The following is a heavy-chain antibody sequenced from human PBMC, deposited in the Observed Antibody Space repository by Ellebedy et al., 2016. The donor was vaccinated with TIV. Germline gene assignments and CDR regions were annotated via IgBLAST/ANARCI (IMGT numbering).Heavy chain of an antibody. D-gene: IGHD3-22*01. CDR3: AKVAYFPYSSGYYDYFDY. V-gene: IGHV3-7*03. CDR1: GFTFSNFW. J-gene: IGHJ4*02. Sequence: LSLTCAASGFTFSNFWMSWVRQAPGKGLEWVANIKQDGSEKYYVDSVKGRFTISRDNSKNTLYLQMNSLRAEDTAVYYCAKVAYFPYSSGYYDYFDYWGQGTLVTVSS. CDR2: IKQDGSEK.